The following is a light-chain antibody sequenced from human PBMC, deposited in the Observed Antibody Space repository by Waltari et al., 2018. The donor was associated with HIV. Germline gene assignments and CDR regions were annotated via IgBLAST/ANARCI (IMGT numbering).Light chain of an antibody. V-gene: IGKV3-15*01. Sequence: DIVMTQSPATLSVSPGERATLSCRASQSVNNNLAWYQQKPGRAPRLLIYGASNRATGISARFSGSGSRTEFTLTISSLQSEDFAVYYCQQYNNWPWTFGQGTKVEIK. CDR3: QQYNNWPWT. CDR2: GAS. CDR1: QSVNNN. J-gene: IGKJ1*01.